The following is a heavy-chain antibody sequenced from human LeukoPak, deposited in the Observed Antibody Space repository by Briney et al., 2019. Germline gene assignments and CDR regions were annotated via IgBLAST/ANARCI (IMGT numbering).Heavy chain of an antibody. Sequence: ASVKVSCKASGYTFTGYYMHWVRQAPGQGLEWMGWINPNSGGTNYAQKFQGRVTMTRDTSISTAYMELSRLRSDDTAVYYCARDRAARPFYYFDYWGQGTLVTVSS. CDR3: ARDRAARPFYYFDY. V-gene: IGHV1-2*02. CDR2: INPNSGGT. J-gene: IGHJ4*02. D-gene: IGHD6-6*01. CDR1: GYTFTGYY.